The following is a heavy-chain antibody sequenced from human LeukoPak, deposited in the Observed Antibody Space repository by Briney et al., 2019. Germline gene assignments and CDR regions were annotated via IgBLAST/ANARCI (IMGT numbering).Heavy chain of an antibody. D-gene: IGHD3-3*01. CDR2: IYTGGNT. V-gene: IGHV3-53*01. J-gene: IGHJ4*02. CDR1: GFTVDSNY. Sequence: GGSLRLSCAASGFTVDSNYLKWVRQAQWKGLEWVSTIYTGGNTYYAASVKGRFTISRDFSKNTVFLHMNSLRAEDTAVYYCARGPLTIFGGESIDYWGQGTLVTVSS. CDR3: ARGPLTIFGGESIDY.